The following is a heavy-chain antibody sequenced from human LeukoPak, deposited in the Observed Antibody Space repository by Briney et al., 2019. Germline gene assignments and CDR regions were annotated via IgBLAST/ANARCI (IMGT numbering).Heavy chain of an antibody. CDR1: GYTFTSYA. CDR2: INAGNGNT. J-gene: IGHJ3*02. CDR3: ARESSGSYLIGAFDI. D-gene: IGHD1-26*01. Sequence: PGGSLRLSCAASGYTFTSYAMHWVRQAPGQRLEWMGWINAGNGNTKYSQKFQGRVTITRDTSASTAYMELSSLRSEDTAVYYCARESSGSYLIGAFDIWGQGTMVTVSS. V-gene: IGHV1-3*01.